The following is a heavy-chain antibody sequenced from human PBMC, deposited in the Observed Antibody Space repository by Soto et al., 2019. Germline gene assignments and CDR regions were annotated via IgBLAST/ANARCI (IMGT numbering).Heavy chain of an antibody. CDR3: ARDLLEGYGHARQPDY. Sequence: EVQLVESGGGLVKPGGSLRLSCVASGFTFSAYSMSWVRQAPGQGLEWVSSITSSNTYIYYTRSVEGRFTISRDDAKNPLHLQMNSLRAEDTAVYYCARDLLEGYGHARQPDYWGQGTLVTVSS. D-gene: IGHD5-18*01. CDR2: ITSSNTYI. CDR1: GFTFSAYS. V-gene: IGHV3-21*06. J-gene: IGHJ4*02.